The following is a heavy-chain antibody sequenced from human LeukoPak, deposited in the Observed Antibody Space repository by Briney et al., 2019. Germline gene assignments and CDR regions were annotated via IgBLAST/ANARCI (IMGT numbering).Heavy chain of an antibody. CDR3: AKVTRSVREPYYYGMDV. CDR1: GFTFSSYG. D-gene: IGHD3-10*01. V-gene: IGHV3-30*18. Sequence: GGSLRLSCAASGFTFSSYGLHWVRQAPGKGLEWVAVISYDGSNKYYADSVKGRFTISRDNSKNTLYLQMNSLRAEDTAVYYCAKVTRSVREPYYYGMDVWGQGTTVTASS. CDR2: ISYDGSNK. J-gene: IGHJ6*02.